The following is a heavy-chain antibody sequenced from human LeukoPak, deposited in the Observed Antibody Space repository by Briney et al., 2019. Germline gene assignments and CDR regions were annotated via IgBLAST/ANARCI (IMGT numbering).Heavy chain of an antibody. D-gene: IGHD3-3*01. CDR2: IYYSGST. Sequence: SETLSLTCTVSGGSISSGGYYWSWIRQHPGKGLEWIGYIYYSGSTYYNPSLKSRVTISVDTSKNQFSLKLSSVTAADTAVYYCARGTGANDFWSGYYAHWFDPWGQGTLVTVSS. J-gene: IGHJ5*02. V-gene: IGHV4-31*03. CDR1: GGSISSGGYY. CDR3: ARGTGANDFWSGYYAHWFDP.